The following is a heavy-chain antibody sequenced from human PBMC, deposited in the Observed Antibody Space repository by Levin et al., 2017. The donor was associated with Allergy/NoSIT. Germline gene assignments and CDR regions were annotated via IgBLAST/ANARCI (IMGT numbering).Heavy chain of an antibody. D-gene: IGHD3-9*01. Sequence: SETLSLTCSFSFFSLIFSSFPFLLPPSLKGLEWIGRMFTTGSANYGPTLESRVTMSVDTSKNQFSLRLKSVTAADTGVYFCARFPEVGYFDPKFYDGLDVWGQGITVTVSS. V-gene: IGHV4-4*07. CDR1: FFSLIFSS. CDR2: MFTTGSA. J-gene: IGHJ6*02. CDR3: ARFPEVGYFDPKFYDGLDV.